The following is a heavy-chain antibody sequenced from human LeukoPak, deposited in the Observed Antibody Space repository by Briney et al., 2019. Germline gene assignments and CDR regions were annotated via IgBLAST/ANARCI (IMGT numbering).Heavy chain of an antibody. CDR1: GFSFSNAW. D-gene: IGHD4-11*01. V-gene: IGHV3-15*01. J-gene: IGHJ4*02. Sequence: GGSPRLSCAASGFSFSNAWMTWVRQAPGKGLECVGRIKSKTDGETTDYAAPVKDRFTISRDDSKNTLYLQMNSLKTEDTAVYYCTTLTTVTVKWGQGTLVTVSS. CDR2: IKSKTDGETT. CDR3: TTLTTVTVK.